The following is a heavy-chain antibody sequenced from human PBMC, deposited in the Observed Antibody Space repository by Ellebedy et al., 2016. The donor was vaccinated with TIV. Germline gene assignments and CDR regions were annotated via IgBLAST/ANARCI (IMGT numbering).Heavy chain of an antibody. J-gene: IGHJ4*02. V-gene: IGHV4-59*08. CDR3: ARHFGSGRPYFDY. D-gene: IGHD6-19*01. CDR1: GGSINSYY. Sequence: MPGGSLRLSCTVSGGSINSYYWSRIRQPQGKGLEWIGYIYYSGSTNYNPSLKSRVTISVDTSKNQFSLKLSSVTAADTAVYYCARHFGSGRPYFDYWGQGALVTVSS. CDR2: IYYSGST.